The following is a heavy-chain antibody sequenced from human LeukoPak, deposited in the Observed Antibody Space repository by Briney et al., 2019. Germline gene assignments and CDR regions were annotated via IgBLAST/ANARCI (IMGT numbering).Heavy chain of an antibody. CDR1: GYTFTGYY. D-gene: IGHD3-22*01. J-gene: IGHJ4*02. CDR3: ARDSGPDYYDSSGYAVY. CDR2: INPNSGGT. V-gene: IGHV1-2*02. Sequence: ASVKVSCQASGYTFTGYYMHWARQAPGQGLEWMGWINPNSGGTNYAQKFQGRVTMTRDTSISTAYMELSRLRSDDTAVYYCARDSGPDYYDSSGYAVYWGQGTLVTVSS.